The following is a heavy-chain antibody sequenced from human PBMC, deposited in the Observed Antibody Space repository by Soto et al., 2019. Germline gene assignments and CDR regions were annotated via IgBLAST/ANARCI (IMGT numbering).Heavy chain of an antibody. Sequence: RKISCKGSGYSFTSYWIGWVRQMPGKGLEWMGIIYPGDSDTRYSPSFQGQVTISADKSISTAYLQWSSLKASDTAMYYCARIGGNSADYYYYGMDVWGQGTTVTVSS. CDR2: IYPGDSDT. CDR1: GYSFTSYW. J-gene: IGHJ6*02. V-gene: IGHV5-51*01. D-gene: IGHD2-21*02. CDR3: ARIGGNSADYYYYGMDV.